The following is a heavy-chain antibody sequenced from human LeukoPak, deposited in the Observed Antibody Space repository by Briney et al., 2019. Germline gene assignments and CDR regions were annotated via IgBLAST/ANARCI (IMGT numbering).Heavy chain of an antibody. D-gene: IGHD3-10*01. J-gene: IGHJ6*02. CDR3: ARGPTGVRASVYMDV. Sequence: HGESLKISCKGSGYSFTSYWIGWVRQMPGKGLEWMGIIYPGDSDTRYSPSFQGQVTISADKSISTAYLQWSSLKASDTAMYYCARGPTGVRASVYMDVWGQGTTVTVSS. V-gene: IGHV5-51*01. CDR2: IYPGDSDT. CDR1: GYSFTSYW.